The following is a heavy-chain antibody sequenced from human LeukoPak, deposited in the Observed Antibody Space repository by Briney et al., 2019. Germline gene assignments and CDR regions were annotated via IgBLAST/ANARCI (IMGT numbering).Heavy chain of an antibody. CDR3: ARGGNWISPVSDDAFDI. CDR1: GFTFSRYS. V-gene: IGHV3-21*01. Sequence: PGGSLRLSCAASGFTFSRYSMNWVRQAPGKGLEWVSSISSSSSYIYYADSVKGRFTISRDNAKNSLYLQMNSLRAEDTAVYYCARGGNWISPVSDDAFDIWGQGTMVTVSS. D-gene: IGHD1-1*01. J-gene: IGHJ3*02. CDR2: ISSSSSYI.